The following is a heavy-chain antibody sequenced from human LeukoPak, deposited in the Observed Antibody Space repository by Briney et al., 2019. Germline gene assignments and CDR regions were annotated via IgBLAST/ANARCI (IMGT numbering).Heavy chain of an antibody. J-gene: IGHJ4*02. CDR3: ARVNDFWSGYGDY. Sequence: GGSLRLSCAASGFTFSIYAMHWVRQAPGKGLEYVSAISSNGGSTYYANSVKGRFIISRDNSKNTLYLQMGSLRAEDMAVYYCARVNDFWSGYGDYWGQGTLVTVSS. D-gene: IGHD3-3*01. V-gene: IGHV3-64*01. CDR2: ISSNGGST. CDR1: GFTFSIYA.